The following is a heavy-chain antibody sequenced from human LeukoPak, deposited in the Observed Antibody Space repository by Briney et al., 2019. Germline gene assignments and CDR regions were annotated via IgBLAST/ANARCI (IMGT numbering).Heavy chain of an antibody. CDR1: GGTFSSYA. CDR3: ARDRVPVVRTYYYYGMDV. Sequence: SVKVSCKASGGTFSSYAISWVRQAPGQGLEWMGGIIPIFGTANYAQKFQGRVTITADESTSTAYMELSSLRSEDTAVYYCARDRVPVVRTYYYYGMDVWGQGTTVTVSS. J-gene: IGHJ6*02. CDR2: IIPIFGTA. V-gene: IGHV1-69*13. D-gene: IGHD4-23*01.